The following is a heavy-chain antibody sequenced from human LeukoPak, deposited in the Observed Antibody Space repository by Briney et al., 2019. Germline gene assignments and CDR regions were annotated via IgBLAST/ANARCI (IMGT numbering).Heavy chain of an antibody. J-gene: IGHJ4*02. Sequence: SETLSLTCTVSGGSISSYYWSWIRQPPGKGLEWIGYIYYSGSTNSNPSLKSRDTISVDTSKNQFSLKLSSVTAADTAVYYCARTDYGDYCHRYWGQGTLVTVSS. CDR2: IYYSGST. CDR1: GGSISSYY. CDR3: ARTDYGDYCHRY. V-gene: IGHV4-59*01. D-gene: IGHD4-17*01.